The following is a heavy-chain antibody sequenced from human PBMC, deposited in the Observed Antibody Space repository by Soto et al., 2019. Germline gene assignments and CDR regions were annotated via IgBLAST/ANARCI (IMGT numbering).Heavy chain of an antibody. CDR2: ISSSSSYI. V-gene: IGHV3-21*01. D-gene: IGHD2-2*01. CDR3: ARGRVPFVLVPAAEYMDV. Sequence: PGGSLRLSCAASGFTFSSYSMNWVRQAPGKGLEWVSSISSSSSYIYYADSVKGRFTISRDNAKNSLYLQMNSLRAEDTAVYYCARGRVPFVLVPAAEYMDVSGKRTTVIVS. CDR1: GFTFSSYS. J-gene: IGHJ6*03.